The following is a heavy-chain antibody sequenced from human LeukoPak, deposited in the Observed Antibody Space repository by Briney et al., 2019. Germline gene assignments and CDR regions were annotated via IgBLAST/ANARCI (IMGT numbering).Heavy chain of an antibody. Sequence: PGGSLILSCAASGCTFSSYEMNWVRQAPGKGLEWVSYISSSGSTIYYADSVKGRFTISRDNAKNSLYLQMNSLRAEDTAVYYCARELRYFDWLSTNSTNDYWGQGTLVTVSS. V-gene: IGHV3-48*03. D-gene: IGHD3-9*01. J-gene: IGHJ4*02. CDR2: ISSSGSTI. CDR3: ARELRYFDWLSTNSTNDY. CDR1: GCTFSSYE.